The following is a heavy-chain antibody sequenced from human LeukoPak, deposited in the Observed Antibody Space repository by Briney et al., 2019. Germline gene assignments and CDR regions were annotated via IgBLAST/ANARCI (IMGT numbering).Heavy chain of an antibody. D-gene: IGHD5-18*01. Sequence: SETLSLTCTVSGGSISSSSYYWGWIRPPPGKGLEWIGSIYYSGSTYYNPSLKSRVTISVDTSKNQFSLKLSSVTAADTAVYYCARTGIQLWLLAPSYYFDYWGQGTLVTVSS. CDR2: IYYSGST. CDR1: GGSISSSSYY. V-gene: IGHV4-39*01. CDR3: ARTGIQLWLLAPSYYFDY. J-gene: IGHJ4*02.